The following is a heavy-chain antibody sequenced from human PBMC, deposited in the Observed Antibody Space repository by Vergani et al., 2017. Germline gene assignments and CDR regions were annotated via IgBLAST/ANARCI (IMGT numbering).Heavy chain of an antibody. V-gene: IGHV1-2*02. D-gene: IGHD3-9*01. CDR1: GYTFTGYY. J-gene: IGHJ4*02. CDR2: INPNSGGP. CDR3: ARVRASVRYFDWLGD. Sequence: QVQLVQSGAEVKKPGASVKVSCKASGYTFTGYYMHWVRQAPGQGLEWMGWINPNSGGPNYAQKFQGRVNMTRDTSISTAYMELSRLRSDDTSVYYCARVRASVRYFDWLGDWGQGTLVTVSS.